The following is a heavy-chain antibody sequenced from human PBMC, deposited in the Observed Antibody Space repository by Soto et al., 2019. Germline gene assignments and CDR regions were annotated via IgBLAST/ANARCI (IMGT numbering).Heavy chain of an antibody. CDR3: ASRYCSGGSCRRGAIEF. V-gene: IGHV1-69*01. D-gene: IGHD2-15*01. CDR2: IIPIFGTA. Sequence: FPLKRYWKTSGEGKSRDPGGCGIQEKEQGLEWMGGIIPIFGTANYAQKFQGRVTITADESTSTAYMELSSLRSEDTAVYYCASRYCSGGSCRRGAIEFWGQGTLVTVFS. CDR1: GEGKSRDP. J-gene: IGHJ4*02.